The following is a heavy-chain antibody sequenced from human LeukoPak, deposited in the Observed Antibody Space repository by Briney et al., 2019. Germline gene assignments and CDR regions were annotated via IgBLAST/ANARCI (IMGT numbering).Heavy chain of an antibody. CDR2: LSPGGADT. CDR1: GFTFTNYA. V-gene: IGHV3-23*01. J-gene: IGHJ3*02. D-gene: IGHD5-24*01. Sequence: GGSLRLSCAASGFTFTNYAMNWVRRAPGKGLEWVSTLSPGGADTYYADSVKGRFTISRDISKNTLYLQMNSLRAEDTAVYYCARRAYNWGAFDIWGQGTMVTVSS. CDR3: ARRAYNWGAFDI.